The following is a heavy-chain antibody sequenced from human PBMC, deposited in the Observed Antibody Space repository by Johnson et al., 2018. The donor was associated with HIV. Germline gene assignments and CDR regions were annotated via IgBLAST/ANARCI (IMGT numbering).Heavy chain of an antibody. V-gene: IGHV3-73*02. CDR2: IRSKANSYAT. CDR1: GFTFSGSA. CDR3: TRSDSTYYNFWSGYYTGAFDI. J-gene: IGHJ3*02. Sequence: VQLVESGGGLVQPGGSLKLSCAASGFTFSGSAIHWVRQASGKGLEWVGRIRSKANSYATAYAASVKGRFTISRADSKNTAYLQMNSLKIEDTAVYYCTRSDSTYYNFWSGYYTGAFDIWGQGTMVTVSS. D-gene: IGHD3-3*01.